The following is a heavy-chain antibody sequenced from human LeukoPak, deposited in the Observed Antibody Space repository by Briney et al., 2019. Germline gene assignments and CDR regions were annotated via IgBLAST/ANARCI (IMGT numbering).Heavy chain of an antibody. J-gene: IGHJ4*02. Sequence: SVKVSCKASGGIFSSYAISWVRQAPGQGLEWMGRIIPIFGTANYAQKFQGRVTITTDESTSTAYMELSSLRSEDTAVYYCASSYCGGDCYQGPFDYWGQGTLVTVSS. CDR3: ASSYCGGDCYQGPFDY. CDR1: GGIFSSYA. D-gene: IGHD2-21*02. V-gene: IGHV1-69*05. CDR2: IIPIFGTA.